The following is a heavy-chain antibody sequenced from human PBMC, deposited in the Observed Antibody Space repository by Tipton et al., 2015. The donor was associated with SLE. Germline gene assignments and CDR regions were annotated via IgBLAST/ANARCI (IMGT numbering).Heavy chain of an antibody. CDR1: GGSFSGYY. CDR2: INHSGST. Sequence: TLSLTCAVYGGSFSGYYWSWIRQPPGKGLEWIGEINHSGSTNYNPSLRSRVTISVDTAKNQFSLKLSSVTAADTAVYYCARGRAFDAFDIGGQGTMVTVSS. CDR3: ARGRAFDAFDI. V-gene: IGHV4-34*01. J-gene: IGHJ3*02.